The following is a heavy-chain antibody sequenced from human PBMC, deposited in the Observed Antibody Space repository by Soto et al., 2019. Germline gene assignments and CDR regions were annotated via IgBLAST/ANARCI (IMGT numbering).Heavy chain of an antibody. Sequence: SETLSLTCTVSGGSISSTDHYWGWVRQPPGKGLEWLGSIYFAGSTFHNPALKSRATISVDTSRNQFSLWLTTVTASDTAVYYCARLVFHCLRGSCDDYSFYGLDVWGKGTTVTVSS. V-gene: IGHV4-39*01. J-gene: IGHJ6*04. D-gene: IGHD2-15*01. CDR1: GGSISSTDHY. CDR2: IYFAGST. CDR3: ARLVFHCLRGSCDDYSFYGLDV.